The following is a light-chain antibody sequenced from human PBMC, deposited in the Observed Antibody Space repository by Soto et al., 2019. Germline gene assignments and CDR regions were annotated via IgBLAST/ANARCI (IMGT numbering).Light chain of an antibody. CDR1: SSDVGAYKY. CDR2: EVS. Sequence: QSALTQPPSASGSPGQSVTISCTGTSSDVGAYKYVSWYQQYPGKAPKLMIYEVSKRPSGVPDRFSGSKSGNTASLTVSSLQSEDEADYYCQTWGTGIVVFGGGTKLTVL. CDR3: QTWGTGIVV. J-gene: IGLJ2*01. V-gene: IGLV2-8*01.